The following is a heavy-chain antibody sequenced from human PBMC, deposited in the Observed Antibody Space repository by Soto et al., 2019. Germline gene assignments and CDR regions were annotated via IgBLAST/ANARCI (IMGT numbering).Heavy chain of an antibody. CDR3: XKRDSFLEWLLRGPFDA. Sequence: PGGSLRLSCAASGFTFSSYAMNWVRQAPGKGLEWVSGISGSGGLTYYTDSVKGRFTISRDNSKNTLYLQMSRLRAEATAIYYFXKRDSFLEWLLRGPFDAWGQGTMVTVSS. J-gene: IGHJ5*02. CDR1: GFTFSSYA. D-gene: IGHD3-3*01. V-gene: IGHV3-23*01. CDR2: ISGSGGLT.